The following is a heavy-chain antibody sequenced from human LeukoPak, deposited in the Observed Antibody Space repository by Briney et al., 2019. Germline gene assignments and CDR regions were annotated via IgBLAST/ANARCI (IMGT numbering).Heavy chain of an antibody. CDR1: GGSFGGYY. J-gene: IGHJ4*02. CDR3: ARAYYYDSSGPYYFDY. D-gene: IGHD3-22*01. Sequence: SETLSLTCAVYGGSFGGYYWSWIRQPPGKGLEWIGEINHSGSTNYNPSLKSRVTISVDTSKNQFSLKLSSVTAADTAVYYCARAYYYDSSGPYYFDYWGQGTLVTVSS. V-gene: IGHV4-34*01. CDR2: INHSGST.